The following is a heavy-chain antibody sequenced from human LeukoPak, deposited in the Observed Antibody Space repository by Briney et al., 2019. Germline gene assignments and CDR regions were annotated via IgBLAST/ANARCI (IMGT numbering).Heavy chain of an antibody. D-gene: IGHD3-10*01. V-gene: IGHV1-69*13. CDR3: ASRFNRNTYYYGSGNPYYYYYMDV. CDR1: GGTFSSYA. Sequence: PWASVKVSCKASGGTFSSYAISWVRQAPGQGLEWMGGIIPIFGTANYAQKFQGRVTITADESTSTAYMELSSPRSEDTAVYYCASRFNRNTYYYGSGNPYYYYYMDVWGKGTTVTISS. CDR2: IIPIFGTA. J-gene: IGHJ6*03.